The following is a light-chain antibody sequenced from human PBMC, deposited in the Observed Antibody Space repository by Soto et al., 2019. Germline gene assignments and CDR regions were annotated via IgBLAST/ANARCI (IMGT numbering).Light chain of an antibody. CDR2: DAS. V-gene: IGKV1-5*01. CDR3: QQYNSYWYT. CDR1: QIISNY. J-gene: IGKJ2*01. Sequence: DIQMTQSPSSLSASVGDRVTITCRASQIISNYLNWYQQKPGKAPKLLIYDASSLESGVPSRFSGSGSGTEFTLTISSLQPDDFATYYCQQYNSYWYTFGQGTKLEIK.